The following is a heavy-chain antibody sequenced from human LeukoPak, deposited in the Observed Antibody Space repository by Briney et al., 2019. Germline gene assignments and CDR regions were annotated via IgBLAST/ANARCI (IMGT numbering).Heavy chain of an antibody. J-gene: IGHJ5*02. CDR2: INHSGST. CDR1: GFTFSSYS. D-gene: IGHD6-13*01. V-gene: IGHV4-34*08. Sequence: GSLRLSCAASGFTFSSYSMNWVRQPPGKGLEWIGEINHSGSTNYNPSLKSRVTISVDTSKNQFSLKLSSVTAADTAVYYCAGRGKQQLFVRRNWFDPWGQGTLVTVSS. CDR3: AGRGKQQLFVRRNWFDP.